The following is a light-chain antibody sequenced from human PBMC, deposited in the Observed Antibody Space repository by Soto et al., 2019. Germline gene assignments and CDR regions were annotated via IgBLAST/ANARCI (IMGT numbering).Light chain of an antibody. CDR1: RSNIGGNT. Sequence: QSVLTQPPSASGTPGQRVTISCSGSRSNIGGNTVNWYQQLPGTAPKLLIYTNDQRPSGVPDRFSGSKSGTSASLVISGLQSEDEADYYCEAWDDSLTGWVFGTGTKVTVL. CDR3: EAWDDSLTGWV. J-gene: IGLJ1*01. CDR2: TND. V-gene: IGLV1-44*01.